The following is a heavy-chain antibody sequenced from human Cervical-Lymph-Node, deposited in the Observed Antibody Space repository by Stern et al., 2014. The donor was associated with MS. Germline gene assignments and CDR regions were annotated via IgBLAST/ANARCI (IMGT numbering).Heavy chain of an antibody. Sequence: VQLVESGAAVKKPGTSVKVSCKASGYTLTSYYIHWVRQAPGQGLEWMGIISPSSGTTAYAQKFQGRVTMTSDTSTSTFYMDLSSLRSEDTAVYFCTRDIASASTGFDYWGQGTLVTVSS. D-gene: IGHD1-14*01. CDR2: ISPSSGTT. CDR3: TRDIASASTGFDY. J-gene: IGHJ4*02. CDR1: GYTLTSYY. V-gene: IGHV1-46*01.